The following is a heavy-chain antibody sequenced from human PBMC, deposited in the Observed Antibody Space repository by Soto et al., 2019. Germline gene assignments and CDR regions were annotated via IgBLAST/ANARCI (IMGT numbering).Heavy chain of an antibody. D-gene: IGHD2-2*01. CDR2: INHSGST. J-gene: IGHJ6*02. Sequence: QVQLQQWGAGLLKPSETLSLTCAVYGGSFSGYYWSWIRQPPGKGLEWIGEINHSGSTNYNPSLKSRVTISVDTSKNQFSLKLSSVTAADTAVHYCARGYFVVVPAAMRVGGGYYYGMDVWGQGTTVTVSS. CDR3: ARGYFVVVPAAMRVGGGYYYGMDV. CDR1: GGSFSGYY. V-gene: IGHV4-34*01.